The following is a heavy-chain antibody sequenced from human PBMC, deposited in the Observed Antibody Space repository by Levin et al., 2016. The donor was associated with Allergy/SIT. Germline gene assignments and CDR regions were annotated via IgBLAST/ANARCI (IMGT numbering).Heavy chain of an antibody. V-gene: IGHV3-53*01. Sequence: WIRQPPGKGLEWVSVIYSGGSTYYADSVKGRFTISRDNSKNTLYLQMNSLRAEDTAVYYCARELYSYGWAGRLGMDVWGQGTTVTVSS. CDR2: IYSGGST. D-gene: IGHD5-18*01. CDR3: ARELYSYGWAGRLGMDV. J-gene: IGHJ6*02.